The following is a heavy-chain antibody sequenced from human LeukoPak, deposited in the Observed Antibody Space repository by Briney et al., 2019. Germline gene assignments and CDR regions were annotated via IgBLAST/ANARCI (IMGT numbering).Heavy chain of an antibody. D-gene: IGHD6-13*01. V-gene: IGHV3-23*01. Sequence: GGSLRLSCAASGFTFSSYAMSWVRQAPGKGLEWVSSISGSGYDIFYADSVKGRFTISRDNARDTLYLQMNSLRAEDTAVYYCAGHHQAYSRTYWGQGTLVTVSS. CDR3: AGHHQAYSRTY. CDR1: GFTFSSYA. J-gene: IGHJ4*02. CDR2: ISGSGYDI.